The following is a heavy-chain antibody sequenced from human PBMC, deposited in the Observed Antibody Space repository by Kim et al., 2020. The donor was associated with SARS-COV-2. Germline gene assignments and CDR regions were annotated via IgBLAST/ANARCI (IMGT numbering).Heavy chain of an antibody. D-gene: IGHD5-18*01. Sequence: GGSLRLSCAASGFTFSSYAMHWVRQAPGKGLEWVAVISYDGSNKYYADSVKGRFTISRDNSKNTLYLQMNSLRVEDTAVYYCAREDPSGLPSEGPFDYWVQGTLVTVSS. J-gene: IGHJ4*02. CDR1: GFTFSSYA. V-gene: IGHV3-30*04. CDR2: ISYDGSNK. CDR3: AREDPSGLPSEGPFDY.